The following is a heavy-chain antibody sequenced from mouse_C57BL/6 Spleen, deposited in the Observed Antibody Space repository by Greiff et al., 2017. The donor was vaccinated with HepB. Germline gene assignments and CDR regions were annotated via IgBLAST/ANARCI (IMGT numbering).Heavy chain of an antibody. CDR1: GYSFTGYF. Sequence: EVQLQHSGPELVKPGDSVKISCKASGYSFTGYFMNWVMQSHGKSLEWIGRINPYNGDTFYNQKFKGKATLTVDKSSSTAHMELRSLTSEDSAVYYCARWETWFAYWGQGTLVTVSA. J-gene: IGHJ3*01. CDR2: INPYNGDT. D-gene: IGHD4-1*01. V-gene: IGHV1-20*01. CDR3: ARWETWFAY.